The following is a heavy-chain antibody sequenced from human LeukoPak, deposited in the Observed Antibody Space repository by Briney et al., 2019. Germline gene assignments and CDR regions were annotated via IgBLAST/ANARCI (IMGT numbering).Heavy chain of an antibody. CDR2: VSGSGSNI. Sequence: PGGSLRLSCAASGFTFSSYAMHWVRQAPGKGLEWVSYVSGSGSNIYYADSVKGRFTISRDNAKNSLYLQMNSLRAEDTAVYYCARLYYDFVWGIFDYWGQGTLVTVSS. D-gene: IGHD3-16*01. CDR3: ARLYYDFVWGIFDY. J-gene: IGHJ4*02. CDR1: GFTFSSYA. V-gene: IGHV3-48*03.